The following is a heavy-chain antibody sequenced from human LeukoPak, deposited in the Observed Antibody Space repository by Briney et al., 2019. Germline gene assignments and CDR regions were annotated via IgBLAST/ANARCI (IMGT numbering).Heavy chain of an antibody. CDR1: GYSFTNYW. CDR2: IYPGDSDI. V-gene: IGHV5-51*01. Sequence: GESLKISCKGSGYSFTNYWIGRVRQMPGKGLEWMGIIYPGDSDIRYSPSFQGQVTISAGKSISTAYLQWSSLKASDTAMYYCATRGYSYGCPVYWGQGTLVTVSS. D-gene: IGHD5-18*01. CDR3: ATRGYSYGCPVY. J-gene: IGHJ4*02.